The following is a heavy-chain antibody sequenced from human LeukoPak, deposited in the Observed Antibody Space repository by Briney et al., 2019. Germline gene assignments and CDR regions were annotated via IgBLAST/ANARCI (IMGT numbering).Heavy chain of an antibody. J-gene: IGHJ4*02. D-gene: IGHD6-25*01. CDR2: ISYSGTI. CDR1: GGSISTSSYC. V-gene: IGHV4-39*01. CDR3: ARHPSSAWHADY. Sequence: ASETLSLTCTVSGGSISTSSYCLGWIRQPPGKGLEWIGSISYSGTIYYNPSLKSRVTISVDTSNNQFSLRLRSVTAADTAVYFCARHPSSAWHADYWGQGTLVTVSS.